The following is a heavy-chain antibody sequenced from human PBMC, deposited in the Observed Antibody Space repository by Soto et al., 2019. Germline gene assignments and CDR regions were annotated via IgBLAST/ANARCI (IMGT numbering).Heavy chain of an antibody. V-gene: IGHV3-23*01. CDR1: GFTFSSYA. D-gene: IGHD6-13*01. CDR2: ISGSATNT. CDR3: AKDVMYSSSWYYFDY. Sequence: GGSLRLSCAASGFTFSSYAVSWVRQAPGKGLEWVSAISGSATNTYYADSVKGRFTISRDNSKNTLYLQMNSLRAEDTAVYYCAKDVMYSSSWYYFDYWGQGTLVTVSS. J-gene: IGHJ4*02.